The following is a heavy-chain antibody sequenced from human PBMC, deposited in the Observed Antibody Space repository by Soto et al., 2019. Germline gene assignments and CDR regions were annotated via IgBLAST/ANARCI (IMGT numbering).Heavy chain of an antibody. Sequence: QVQLQESGPGLVKPSETLSLTYTVSGGSISSYYWSWIRQPAGKGLEWIGRIYTSGSTNYNPSLKSRVTMSVDTSKNQFSLKLSSVTAADTAVYYCARDRLGHCSGGSCYSIPGYWGQGTLVTVSS. CDR3: ARDRLGHCSGGSCYSIPGY. D-gene: IGHD2-15*01. V-gene: IGHV4-4*07. CDR1: GGSISSYY. CDR2: IYTSGST. J-gene: IGHJ4*02.